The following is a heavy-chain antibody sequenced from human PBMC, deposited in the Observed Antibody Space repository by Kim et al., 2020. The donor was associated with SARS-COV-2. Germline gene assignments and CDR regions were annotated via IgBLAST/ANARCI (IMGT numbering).Heavy chain of an antibody. CDR1: GGSISSGDYY. Sequence: SETLSLTCTVSGGSISSGDYYWSWIRQPPGKGLEWIGYIYYSGSTYYNPSLKSRVTISVDTSKNQFSLKLSSVTAADTAVYYCARGSGYNWFDPWGQGTLVTVSS. CDR3: ARGSGYNWFDP. V-gene: IGHV4-30-4*01. CDR2: IYYSGST. J-gene: IGHJ5*02.